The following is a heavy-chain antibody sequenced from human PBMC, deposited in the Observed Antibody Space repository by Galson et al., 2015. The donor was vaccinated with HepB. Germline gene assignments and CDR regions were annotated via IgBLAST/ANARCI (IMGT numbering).Heavy chain of an antibody. CDR1: GFTFSSYS. CDR2: ISSNSHYI. Sequence: SLRLSCAATGFTFSSYSMNWLRQAPGKGLEWVSFISSNSHYIYYRDSVKGRFTISRDNAKDSVFLQMNSLRDEDTAIYYCARGHSMDVWGQGTTVIVSS. V-gene: IGHV3-21*01. J-gene: IGHJ6*02. CDR3: ARGHSMDV.